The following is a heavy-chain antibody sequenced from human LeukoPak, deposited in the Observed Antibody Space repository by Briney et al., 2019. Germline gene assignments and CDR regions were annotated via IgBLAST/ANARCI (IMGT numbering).Heavy chain of an antibody. CDR3: ARGVGERFFDY. Sequence: GGSLRLSCAASKFTFSQSAMTWIRQAPGKGLEWVSVIYSAGHTYYADSVNGRFTISRDNSKNTLYFQMNSLTDEDTAVYYCARGVGERFFDYWGQGTLVTVSS. J-gene: IGHJ4*02. D-gene: IGHD3-10*01. CDR1: KFTFSQSA. V-gene: IGHV3-66*01. CDR2: IYSAGHT.